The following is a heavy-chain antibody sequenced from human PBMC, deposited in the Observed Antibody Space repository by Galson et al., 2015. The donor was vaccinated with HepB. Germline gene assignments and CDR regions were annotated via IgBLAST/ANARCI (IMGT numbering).Heavy chain of an antibody. CDR3: AREGGAVDFDY. V-gene: IGHV3-30-3*01. CDR2: ISYDGSNK. D-gene: IGHD6-19*01. J-gene: IGHJ4*02. CDR1: GFTLSSYA. Sequence: SLRLSCAASGFTLSSYAMHWVRQAPGKGLEWVAVISYDGSNKYYADSVKGRYTISRDNSKNTLYLQMNSLRAEDTAVYYCAREGGAVDFDYWGQGTLVTVSS.